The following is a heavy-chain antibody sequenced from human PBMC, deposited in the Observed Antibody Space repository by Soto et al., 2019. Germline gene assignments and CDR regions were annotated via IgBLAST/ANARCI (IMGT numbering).Heavy chain of an antibody. D-gene: IGHD3-22*01. V-gene: IGHV4-39*01. CDR3: ARHLPSDITMIVVVISAFDI. J-gene: IGHJ3*02. Sequence: SETLSLTCTVSGGSISSSSYYWGWIRQPPGKGLEWIGSIYYSGSPYYHPSLKSRVTISVDTSKNQFSLKLSYVTAADTAVYYCARHLPSDITMIVVVISAFDIWGQGTMVTVSS. CDR2: IYYSGSP. CDR1: GGSISSSSYY.